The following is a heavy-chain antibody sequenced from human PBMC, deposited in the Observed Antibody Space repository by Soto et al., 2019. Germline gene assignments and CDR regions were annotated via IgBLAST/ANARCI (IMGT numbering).Heavy chain of an antibody. V-gene: IGHV4-34*02. J-gene: IGHJ5*02. Sequence: QVHLQQWGAGLLKPSETLSLTCAVSGGAFSGFDWSWIRQSPGKGLEWIGEVHRRGSLNYNPSLKSRVTISQDMSKRQRSRRLASVTAGETGVYFCARYGRDDYGKKNLLDPWGPGTLVTVSS. CDR3: ARYGRDDYGKKNLLDP. CDR1: GGAFSGFD. D-gene: IGHD4-17*01. CDR2: VHRRGSL.